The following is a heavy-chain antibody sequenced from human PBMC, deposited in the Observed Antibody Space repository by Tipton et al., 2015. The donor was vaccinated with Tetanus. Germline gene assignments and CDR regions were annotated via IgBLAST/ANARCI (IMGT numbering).Heavy chain of an antibody. V-gene: IGHV4-61*01. Sequence: TLSLTCTVSGGSISSSSFYWSWIRQSPGRGLEWIGYIYYTGNTNYNPSLKSRVTISADTTKKQFSLNLRSVTAADTAVYYCAGLPVGGGYSAHHYFLHWGQGTLVTVSS. CDR2: IYYTGNT. J-gene: IGHJ4*02. CDR3: AGLPVGGGYSAHHYFLH. CDR1: GGSISSSSFY. D-gene: IGHD4-23*01.